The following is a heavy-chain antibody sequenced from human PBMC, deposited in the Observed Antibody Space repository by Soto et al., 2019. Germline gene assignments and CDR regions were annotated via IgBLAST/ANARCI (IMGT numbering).Heavy chain of an antibody. CDR2: ISYDGSDK. D-gene: IGHD2-15*01. V-gene: IGHV3-30*18. CDR3: AKDSTHCSGGSCYYFDY. Sequence: RWSLRLSCAASGFTFSSYGMHWFRQAPGKGLEWVAVISYDGSDKYYADSVRGRFTISRDNSKNTLYLQMNSLRTEDTAVYYCAKDSTHCSGGSCYYFDYWGQGTLVTVSS. J-gene: IGHJ4*02. CDR1: GFTFSSYG.